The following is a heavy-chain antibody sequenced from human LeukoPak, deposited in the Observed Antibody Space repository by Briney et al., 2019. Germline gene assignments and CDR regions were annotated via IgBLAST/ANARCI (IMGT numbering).Heavy chain of an antibody. CDR2: IYSSGST. CDR1: GVSISSSGYY. J-gene: IGHJ4*01. D-gene: IGHD6-25*01. Sequence: SETLSLTCNVSGVSISSSGYYWGGIRQPPGKGLEWIGSIYSSGSTYYNSSLKSRVTISIDTSKNQVSLKMRSVTAADTAVYYCAKSGGYGLIDYWGQGTLVTVSS. CDR3: AKSGGYGLIDY. V-gene: IGHV4-39*01.